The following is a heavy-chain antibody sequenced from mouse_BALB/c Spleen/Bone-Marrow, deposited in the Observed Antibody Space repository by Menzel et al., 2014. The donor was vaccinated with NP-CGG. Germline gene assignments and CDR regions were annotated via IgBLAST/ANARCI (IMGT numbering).Heavy chain of an antibody. V-gene: IGHV14-3*02. CDR1: GFNVKDTY. D-gene: IGHD1-2*01. CDR3: TGEEHYSGPDALNY. J-gene: IGHJ4*01. CDR2: IDPANGNT. Sequence: VQLQQSGAELVKPGASVKLSCTASGFNVKDTYMQWVKQRPEQGLEWIGRIDPANGNTQYDPTFQGKATITTDTSSNTPYLQLSTWTSETTAFYYCTGEEHYSGPDALNYWGQGPPAPVSS.